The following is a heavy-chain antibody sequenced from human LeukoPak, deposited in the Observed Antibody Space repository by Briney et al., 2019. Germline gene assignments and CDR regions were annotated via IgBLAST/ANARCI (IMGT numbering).Heavy chain of an antibody. CDR3: ARDKTGTTRYQAFDI. CDR1: GFTFSSYA. D-gene: IGHD1-7*01. Sequence: PGRSLRLSCAASGFTFSSYAMHWVRQAPGKGLEWVAVISYDGSNKYYADSVKGRFTISRDNSKNTLYLQMNSLRAEDTAVYYCARDKTGTTRYQAFDIWGQGTMVTVSS. J-gene: IGHJ3*02. V-gene: IGHV3-30-3*01. CDR2: ISYDGSNK.